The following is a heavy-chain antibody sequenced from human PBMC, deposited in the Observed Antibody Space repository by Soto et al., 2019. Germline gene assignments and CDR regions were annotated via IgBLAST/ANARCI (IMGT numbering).Heavy chain of an antibody. Sequence: GGSLRLSCAASGFTFSSYGMHWVRQAPGKGLEWVAVISYDGSNKYYADSVKGRFTISRDNSKNTLYLQMNSLRAEDTAVYYWAKTGPTNFHGMAFWGQGTTFTVSS. J-gene: IGHJ6*02. CDR1: GFTFSSYG. V-gene: IGHV3-30*18. D-gene: IGHD1-1*01. CDR2: ISYDGSNK. CDR3: AKTGPTNFHGMAF.